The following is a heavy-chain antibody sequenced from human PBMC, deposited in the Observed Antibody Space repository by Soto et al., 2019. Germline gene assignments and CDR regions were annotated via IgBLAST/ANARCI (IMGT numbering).Heavy chain of an antibody. Sequence: DLEQSGGGLVKPGGSLRLSCEASGLSFRDFYMAWIRQAPGKGLEWVAFIGPSDTGIYYAESVKGRFTISRDNAKDSLFLQMKSLKGEDTAIYYCARDLRAFGVASRFDPWGQGTLVTVSS. D-gene: IGHD2-21*01. V-gene: IGHV3-11*01. CDR3: ARDLRAFGVASRFDP. CDR2: IGPSDTGI. CDR1: GLSFRDFY. J-gene: IGHJ5*02.